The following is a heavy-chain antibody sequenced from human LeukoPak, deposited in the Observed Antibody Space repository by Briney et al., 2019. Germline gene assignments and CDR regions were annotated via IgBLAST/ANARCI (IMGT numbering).Heavy chain of an antibody. CDR3: ARKWQTEDAFDI. D-gene: IGHD1-14*01. Sequence: GGSLRLSCAASGFTFSSYSMNWVRQAPGKGLEWVSYISSSSTIYYADSVKGRFTISRDNAKNSLYLQMNSLRDEDTAVYYCARKWQTEDAFDIWGQGTMVTVSS. J-gene: IGHJ3*02. CDR2: ISSSSTI. V-gene: IGHV3-48*02. CDR1: GFTFSSYS.